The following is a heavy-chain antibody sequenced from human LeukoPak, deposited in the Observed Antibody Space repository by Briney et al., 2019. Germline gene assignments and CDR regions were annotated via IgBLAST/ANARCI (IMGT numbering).Heavy chain of an antibody. CDR2: INPSGGTT. J-gene: IGHJ4*02. CDR1: GYTFTNYY. D-gene: IGHD2-2*03. Sequence: ASVTVSFKASGYTFTNYYMHWVRQAPGQGLEWMGIINPSGGTTIYAQKFQGRVTMTTDTSTSTVYMELSSLRSEDTAVYYCARVGYCSTTSCPFDYWGQGTLGSVSA. CDR3: ARVGYCSTTSCPFDY. V-gene: IGHV1-46*01.